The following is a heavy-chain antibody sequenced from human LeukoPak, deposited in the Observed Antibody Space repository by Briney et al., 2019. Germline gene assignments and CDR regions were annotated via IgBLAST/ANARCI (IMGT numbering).Heavy chain of an antibody. J-gene: IGHJ4*02. CDR1: GFTLNNYA. CDR2: INNSGGST. Sequence: GGSLRLSCAASGFTLNNYAMSWVRQAPGKGLEWVSIINNSGGSTYYADSVKGRFTISRDLSKYTLYLQMNSLRAEDTALYYCARKYSGTNPFDYWGQGTLVTVSS. V-gene: IGHV3-23*01. CDR3: ARKYSGTNPFDY. D-gene: IGHD1-26*01.